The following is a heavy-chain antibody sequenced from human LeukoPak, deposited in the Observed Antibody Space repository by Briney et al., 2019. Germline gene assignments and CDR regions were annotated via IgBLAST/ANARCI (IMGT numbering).Heavy chain of an antibody. Sequence: SQTLSLTCTVSGGSISSGSYYWSWIRQPAGKGLEWIGRIYTSGSTNYNPSLKSRVTISVDTSKNQFSLKLSSVTAADTAVYYCARSQLGSYYYYMDVWGKGTTVTVSS. J-gene: IGHJ6*03. V-gene: IGHV4-61*02. D-gene: IGHD6-13*01. CDR3: ARSQLGSYYYYMDV. CDR1: GGSISSGSYY. CDR2: IYTSGST.